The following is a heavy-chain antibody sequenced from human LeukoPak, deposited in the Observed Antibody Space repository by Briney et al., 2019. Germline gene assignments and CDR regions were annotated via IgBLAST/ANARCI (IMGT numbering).Heavy chain of an antibody. CDR2: VYYGGTT. D-gene: IGHD2-15*01. CDR3: VRDCTGGSCYSPSDGFDI. V-gene: IGHV4-59*02. Sequence: SETLSLTCTVSGGSVISYYWSWVRQSPGQGLEWIGYVYYGGTTSYSPSLKSRVSMSTDRSKNQFSLTLFSVTPADTAIYYCVRDCTGGSCYSPSDGFDIWGQGTKVTVSS. J-gene: IGHJ3*02. CDR1: GGSVISYY.